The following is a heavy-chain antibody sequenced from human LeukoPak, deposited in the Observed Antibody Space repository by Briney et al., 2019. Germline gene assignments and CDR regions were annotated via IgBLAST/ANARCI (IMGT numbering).Heavy chain of an antibody. D-gene: IGHD3-22*01. CDR2: ISWNSGSI. Sequence: GGSLRLSCAASGFTFDDYAMHWVRQAPGKGLEWVSGISWNSGSIGYADSVKGRFTISRDNAKNSLYLQMNSLRAEDTALYYCAKQRITMIESARSKYYYYYGMDVWGQGTTVTVSS. V-gene: IGHV3-9*01. CDR1: GFTFDDYA. J-gene: IGHJ6*02. CDR3: AKQRITMIESARSKYYYYYGMDV.